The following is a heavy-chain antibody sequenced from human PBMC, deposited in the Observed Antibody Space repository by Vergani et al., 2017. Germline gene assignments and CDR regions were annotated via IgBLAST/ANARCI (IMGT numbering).Heavy chain of an antibody. CDR3: VDSNTASGTTGCFYPGYYYYYMDV. V-gene: IGHV2-5*04. D-gene: IGHD1-7*01. J-gene: IGHJ6*03. CDR1: GFSLNTRGVS. CDR2: IYWNDHQ. Sequence: QITLKESGPTLVKPTQTLTLTCTFSGFSLNTRGVSVAWIRQPPGKALDWLALIYWNDHQHYSPSLNKRVTITKDTAKNQVVLTMTNMDYVDTGTYYCVDSNTASGTTGCFYPGYYYYYMDVWGKGTTVTVSS.